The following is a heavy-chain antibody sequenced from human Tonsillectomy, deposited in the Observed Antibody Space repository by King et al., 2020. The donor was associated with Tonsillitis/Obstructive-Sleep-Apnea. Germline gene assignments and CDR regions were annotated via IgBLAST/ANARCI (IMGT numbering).Heavy chain of an antibody. CDR3: ARDVGDYYGSGSYTRFDY. V-gene: IGHV1-2*02. CDR1: GYTFTGYY. Sequence: VQLVESGAEVKKPGASVKVSCKASGYTFTGYYMHWVRQAPGQGLEWMGWSNPNSGGTNYAQKFQGRVTMTRDTSISTAYMELSRLRSDDTAVYYCARDVGDYYGSGSYTRFDYWGQGTLVTVSS. CDR2: SNPNSGGT. D-gene: IGHD3-10*01. J-gene: IGHJ4*02.